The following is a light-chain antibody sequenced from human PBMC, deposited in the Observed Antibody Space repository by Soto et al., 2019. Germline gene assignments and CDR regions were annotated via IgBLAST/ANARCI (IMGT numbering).Light chain of an antibody. J-gene: IGKJ1*01. CDR3: QHYDGFPWT. Sequence: DIQMTQSPSTLSASIGDRVTITCRASQNISNWLAWYQQKPGKAPKLLIYKASSLEGGVPSRFSGGASGTEFTPTISSLQPDDFATYYCQHYDGFPWTFGQGTKVEIK. CDR2: KAS. V-gene: IGKV1-5*03. CDR1: QNISNW.